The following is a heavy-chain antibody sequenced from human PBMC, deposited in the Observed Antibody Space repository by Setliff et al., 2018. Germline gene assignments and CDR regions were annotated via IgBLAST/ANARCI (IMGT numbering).Heavy chain of an antibody. Sequence: ASVKVSCKTSGYTFTNYGINWVRQAPGQGLEWMGWTSAYAQKFQGRVTMTTDTPTSTAYMELRSLRSDDTAVYFCARGPPDFVVVPAAAKFDYWGQGTLVTVSS. CDR2: TSA. CDR3: ARGPPDFVVVPAAAKFDY. V-gene: IGHV1-18*01. CDR1: GYTFTNYG. D-gene: IGHD2-2*01. J-gene: IGHJ4*02.